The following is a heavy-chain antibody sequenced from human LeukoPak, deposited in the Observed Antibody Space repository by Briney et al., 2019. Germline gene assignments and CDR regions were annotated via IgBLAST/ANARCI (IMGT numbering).Heavy chain of an antibody. D-gene: IGHD6-19*01. CDR2: ISNYGGTT. J-gene: IGHJ6*02. CDR1: GFTFSSKA. Sequence: PGGSLRLSCVASGFTFSSKAMNWVRQAPGKGLEWVSAISNYGGTTLYADSVRGRFIISRDNSKNTLYLQMNSLRPDDTAVYYCAKAGYSSGWTRYYGMDVWGQGTTVAVSS. V-gene: IGHV3-23*01. CDR3: AKAGYSSGWTRYYGMDV.